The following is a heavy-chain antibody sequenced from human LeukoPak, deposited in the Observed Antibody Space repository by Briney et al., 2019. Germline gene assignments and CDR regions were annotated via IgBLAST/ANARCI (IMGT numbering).Heavy chain of an antibody. Sequence: SVKVSCKASGGTFSSYAISWVRQAPGQGLEWMGRIIPILGIANYAQKFQGRVTITADKSTSTAYMELSSLRSDDTAVYYCARDRFTLVLWFGELSQYYFDYWGQGTLVTVSS. CDR3: ARDRFTLVLWFGELSQYYFDY. D-gene: IGHD3-10*01. CDR1: GGTFSSYA. CDR2: IIPILGIA. V-gene: IGHV1-69*04. J-gene: IGHJ4*02.